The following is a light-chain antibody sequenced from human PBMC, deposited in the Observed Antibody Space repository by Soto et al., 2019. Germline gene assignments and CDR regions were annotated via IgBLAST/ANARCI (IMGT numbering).Light chain of an antibody. V-gene: IGKV3-20*01. CDR1: QSVSSSY. CDR2: GAS. Sequence: EIVLTQSPGTLSLSPGERATLSCRASQSVSSSYLAWYQQKPGQAPRLLIYGASSRATGIPDRFSGSGSGTDFTLTISRLESEDFAVYYGQQHGSSRGYTFGQGTKLEIK. J-gene: IGKJ2*01. CDR3: QQHGSSRGYT.